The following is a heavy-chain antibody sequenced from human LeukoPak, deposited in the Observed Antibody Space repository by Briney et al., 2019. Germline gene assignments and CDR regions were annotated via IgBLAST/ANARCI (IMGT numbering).Heavy chain of an antibody. CDR2: IYHSGST. Sequence: PGGSLRLSCAASGFTFSSYAMSWVRQPPGKGLEWIGEIYHSGSTNYNPSLKSRVTISVDKSKDQFSLKLSSVTAADTAVYYCARALGGSYYTDYWGQGTLVTVSS. D-gene: IGHD1-26*01. CDR3: ARALGGSYYTDY. V-gene: IGHV4-4*02. J-gene: IGHJ4*02. CDR1: GFTFSSYAM.